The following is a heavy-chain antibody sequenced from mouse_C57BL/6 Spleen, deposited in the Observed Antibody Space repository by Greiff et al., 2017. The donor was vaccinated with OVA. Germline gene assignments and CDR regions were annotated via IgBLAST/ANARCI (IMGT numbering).Heavy chain of an antibody. CDR3: VRGTAPYAMDY. CDR2: IRSKSNNYAT. CDR1: GFSFNTYA. V-gene: IGHV10-1*01. Sequence: EVMLVESGGGLVQPKGSLKLSCAASGFSFNTYAMNWVRQAPGKGLEWVARIRSKSNNYATYYADSVKDRFTISRDDSESMLYLQMNNLKTEDTAMYYCVRGTAPYAMDYWGQGTSVTVSS. D-gene: IGHD1-2*01. J-gene: IGHJ4*01.